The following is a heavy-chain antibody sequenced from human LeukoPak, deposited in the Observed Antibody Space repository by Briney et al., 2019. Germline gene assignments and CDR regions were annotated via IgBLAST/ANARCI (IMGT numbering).Heavy chain of an antibody. Sequence: ASVKVSCKASGYTSTSYAMHWGRQAPGQGLEWMGWITPSGGTNYPQKFQGRVAITRDTSITTAYMDLSRLTSDDTAVYYCARDRYGDGFAHFDYWGQGALVTVSS. D-gene: IGHD5-24*01. J-gene: IGHJ4*02. CDR3: ARDRYGDGFAHFDY. CDR2: ITPSGGT. V-gene: IGHV1-2*02. CDR1: GYTSTSYA.